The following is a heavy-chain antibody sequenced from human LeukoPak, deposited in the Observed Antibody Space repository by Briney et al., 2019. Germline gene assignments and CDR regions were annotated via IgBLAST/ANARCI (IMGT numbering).Heavy chain of an antibody. CDR3: ARHGRSATYYYYYYMDV. CDR2: IYNSGST. CDR1: GGSISSYY. J-gene: IGHJ6*03. V-gene: IGHV4-59*08. Sequence: SETLSLTCTVSGGSISSYYWSWIRQPPGKGLEWIGDIYNSGSTNYNPSLQSRVTISVHTSKNQFSLKLSSVTAADTAVYYCARHGRSATYYYYYYMDVWGKGTTVTVSS.